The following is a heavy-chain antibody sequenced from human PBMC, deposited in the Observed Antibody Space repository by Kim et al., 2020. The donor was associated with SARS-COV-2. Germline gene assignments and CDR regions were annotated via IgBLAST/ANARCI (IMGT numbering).Heavy chain of an antibody. D-gene: IGHD2-2*01. V-gene: IGHV3-21*01. CDR1: GFTFSSYS. Sequence: GGSLRLSCAASGFTFSSYSMNWVRQAPGKGLEWVSSISSSSSYIYYADSVKGRFTISRDNAKNSLYLQMNSLRAEDTAVYYCARDCSSTRNPLSLKRYAYYYYGMDVWGQGTTVTVSS. CDR3: ARDCSSTRNPLSLKRYAYYYYGMDV. CDR2: ISSSSSYI. J-gene: IGHJ6*02.